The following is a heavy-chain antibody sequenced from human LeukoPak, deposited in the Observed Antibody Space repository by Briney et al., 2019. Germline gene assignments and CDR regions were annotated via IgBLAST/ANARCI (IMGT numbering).Heavy chain of an antibody. J-gene: IGHJ4*02. D-gene: IGHD3-22*01. CDR2: ISGSGGRT. Sequence: GGSLRLSCGASGFTFSSYGMSWVRQAPGKGLEWVSAISGSGGRTQYADSVKGRFTISRDNSKNTLYLQMNSLRAEDTAVYYCARASIPRYYYDSSGYYFDYWGQGTLVTVSS. CDR1: GFTFSSYG. V-gene: IGHV3-23*01. CDR3: ARASIPRYYYDSSGYYFDY.